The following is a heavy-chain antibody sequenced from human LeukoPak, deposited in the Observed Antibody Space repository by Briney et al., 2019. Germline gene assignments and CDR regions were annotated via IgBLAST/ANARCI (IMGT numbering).Heavy chain of an antibody. CDR2: IYYSGST. CDR3: ARVFDLVGGYSDY. D-gene: IGHD2-15*01. CDR1: GGSISSYH. J-gene: IGHJ4*02. V-gene: IGHV4-59*01. Sequence: SETLSLTCTVAGGSISSYHWSWIRQSPGKGLEWIGYIYYSGSTIYNPSLKSRVTISVDTSKNQFSLKLTSVTAADTAVYYCARVFDLVGGYSDYWGQGILVTVSS.